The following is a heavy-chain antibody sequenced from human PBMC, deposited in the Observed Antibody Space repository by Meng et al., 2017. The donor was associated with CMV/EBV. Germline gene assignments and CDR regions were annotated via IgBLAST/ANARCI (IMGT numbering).Heavy chain of an antibody. CDR2: IIPIFGTA. CDR3: ARDIRYPGTDDAFDI. J-gene: IGHJ3*02. Sequence: SVKVSCKASGGTFSSYAISWVRQAPGQGLEWMGGIIPIFGTANSEQKFQGRVTITTDESTSKAYMELSSLRSEDTAVYYCARDIRYPGTDDAFDIWGQGTMVTVSS. V-gene: IGHV1-69*05. D-gene: IGHD3-9*01. CDR1: GGTFSSYA.